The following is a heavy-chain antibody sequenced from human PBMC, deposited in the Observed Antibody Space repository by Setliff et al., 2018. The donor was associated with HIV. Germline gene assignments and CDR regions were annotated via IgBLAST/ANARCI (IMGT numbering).Heavy chain of an antibody. CDR2: IYYSGST. V-gene: IGHV4-31*03. Sequence: NPSETLSLTCTVSGGSISSGGYYWSWIRQHPGKGLEWIGYIYYSGSTYYNPSLKSRVTISVDTSKNQFSLKLSFVTAADTAAYYCARHDYYDSSGYLLGENFQHWGQGTLVTVSS. D-gene: IGHD3-22*01. CDR3: ARHDYYDSSGYLLGENFQH. J-gene: IGHJ1*01. CDR1: GGSISSGGYY.